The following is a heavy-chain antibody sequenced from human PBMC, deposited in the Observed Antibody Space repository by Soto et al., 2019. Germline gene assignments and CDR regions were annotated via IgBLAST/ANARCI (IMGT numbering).Heavy chain of an antibody. Sequence: PSETLSLTCAVYGGSFSGYYWSWIRQPPGKGLEWIGEINHSGSTNYNPSLKSRVTISVDTSKNQFSLKLSSVTAADTAVYYCARKPYSSSSPPLYYYGMDVWGQGTTVTAP. CDR1: GGSFSGYY. V-gene: IGHV4-34*01. D-gene: IGHD6-6*01. CDR3: ARKPYSSSSPPLYYYGMDV. J-gene: IGHJ6*02. CDR2: INHSGST.